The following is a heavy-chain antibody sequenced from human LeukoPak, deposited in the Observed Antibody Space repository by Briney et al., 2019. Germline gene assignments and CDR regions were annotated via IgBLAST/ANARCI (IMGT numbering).Heavy chain of an antibody. CDR2: IYYSGST. J-gene: IGHJ4*02. D-gene: IGHD6-6*01. V-gene: IGHV4-59*08. CDR3: ARYSSYYFDY. CDR1: GGSISSYY. Sequence: PSETLSLTCTVSGGSISSYYWSWLRQPPGKGLEWIGYIYYSGSTTYNPSLQSRVTISVDTSKNQFSKKLSSVTAADTAVYYCARYSSYYFDYWGQGTLVTVSS.